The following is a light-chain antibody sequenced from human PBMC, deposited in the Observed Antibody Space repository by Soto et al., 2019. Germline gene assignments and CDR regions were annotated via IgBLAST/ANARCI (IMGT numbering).Light chain of an antibody. CDR2: NVY. Sequence: QSVLTQPASVSGSAGQSITISCTGTSSDVGAYSFVSWHQQHPGKAPKLMIYNVYDRPSGISYRFSGSKSGNTASLTISGLQGEDEADYYCSAYTVSRTYVFGTGTKVTVL. J-gene: IGLJ1*01. V-gene: IGLV2-14*03. CDR1: SSDVGAYSF. CDR3: SAYTVSRTYV.